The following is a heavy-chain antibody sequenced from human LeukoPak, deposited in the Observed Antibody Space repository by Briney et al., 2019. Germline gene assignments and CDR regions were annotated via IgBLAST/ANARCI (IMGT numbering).Heavy chain of an antibody. CDR3: AKGTTLRYFDWLSP. V-gene: IGHV3-21*06. CDR2: ITRSSTYT. D-gene: IGHD3-9*01. Sequence: GGSLRLSCAASGFTFNSYNMNWVRQAPGKGLEWVSSITRSSTYTFYADSVKGRFTISRGNAKNSLYLQMNSLRDEDTAIYYCAKGTTLRYFDWLSPWGQGALVTVSS. J-gene: IGHJ5*02. CDR1: GFTFNSYN.